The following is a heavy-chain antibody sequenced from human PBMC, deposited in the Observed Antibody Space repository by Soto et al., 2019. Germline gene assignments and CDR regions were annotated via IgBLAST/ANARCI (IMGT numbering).Heavy chain of an antibody. D-gene: IGHD3-9*01. CDR2: INWKSGTI. CDR3: AKDKGRLRAMYFFDY. Sequence: EVQLVESGGGWVQPGRSLRLSCAASGFTFDSYVLHWVRQAPGKGLEWVSGINWKSGTIGYADSVKGRFSISRDNAKNTLYLQMNNLRSEYTALYYCAKDKGRLRAMYFFDYWCQGTPVNVSS. V-gene: IGHV3-9*01. J-gene: IGHJ4*02. CDR1: GFTFDSYV.